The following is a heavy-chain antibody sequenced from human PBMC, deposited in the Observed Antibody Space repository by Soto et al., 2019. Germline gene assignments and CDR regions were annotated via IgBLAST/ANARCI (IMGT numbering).Heavy chain of an antibody. CDR2: ISSSSSYI. Sequence: GGSLRLSCAASGFTFSSYSMNWVRQAPGKGLEWVSSISSSSSYIYYADSVKGRFTISRDNAKNSLYLQMNSLRAEDTAVYYCARVTLPKRATVTTVDYWGQGTLVTVSA. J-gene: IGHJ4*02. V-gene: IGHV3-21*01. D-gene: IGHD4-17*01. CDR1: GFTFSSYS. CDR3: ARVTLPKRATVTTVDY.